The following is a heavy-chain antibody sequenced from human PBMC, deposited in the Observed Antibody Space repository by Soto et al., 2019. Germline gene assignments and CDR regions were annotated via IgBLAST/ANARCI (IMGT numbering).Heavy chain of an antibody. CDR3: ARDRRDDIVATGDDFDS. J-gene: IGHJ3*02. CDR1: GFTFSSYG. Sequence: QVQLVESGGGVVQPGRSLRLSCAASGFTFSSYGMHWVRQAPGKGLEWVAVIWYDGSNKYYADSVKGRFTISRDNSKNTLYLQMNSMRAEDTAVYYCARDRRDDIVATGDDFDSWGQGTMVTVSS. D-gene: IGHD5-12*01. CDR2: IWYDGSNK. V-gene: IGHV3-33*01.